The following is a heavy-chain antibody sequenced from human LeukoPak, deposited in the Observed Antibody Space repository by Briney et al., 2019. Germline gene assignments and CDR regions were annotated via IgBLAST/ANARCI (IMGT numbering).Heavy chain of an antibody. CDR3: AKDVPEHSSVLLQDYGGFDY. J-gene: IGHJ4*02. D-gene: IGHD6-19*01. Sequence: GGSLRLSCAASGFTFNDYDMHWVRQAPGKGLEWVADISYDGSKKYYADSVKGRFTISRDNSKNTLYLQMNSPRAEDTAVYYCAKDVPEHSSVLLQDYGGFDYWGQGTLVTVSS. CDR1: GFTFNDYD. CDR2: ISYDGSKK. V-gene: IGHV3-30*18.